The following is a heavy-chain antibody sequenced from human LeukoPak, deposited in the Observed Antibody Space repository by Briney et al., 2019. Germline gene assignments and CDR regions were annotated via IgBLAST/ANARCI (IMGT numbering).Heavy chain of an antibody. CDR3: AGTPVAGLFDY. CDR1: GYTFTGYY. CDR2: IIPILGIA. J-gene: IGHJ4*02. V-gene: IGHV1-69*02. Sequence: SVKVSCKASGYTFTGYYMHWVRQAPGQGLEWMGRIIPILGIANYAQKFQGRVTITADKSTSTAYMELSSLRSEDTAVYYCAGTPVAGLFDYWGQGTLVTVSS. D-gene: IGHD6-19*01.